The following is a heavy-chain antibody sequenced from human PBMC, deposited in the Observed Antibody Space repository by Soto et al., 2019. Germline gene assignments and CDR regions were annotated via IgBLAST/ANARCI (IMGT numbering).Heavy chain of an antibody. CDR2: IYYSGST. V-gene: IGHV4-31*03. Sequence: QVQLQESGPGLVKPSQTLSLTCTVSGGSISSGGYYWSWIRQHPGKGLEWIGYIYYSGSTYYNPSLKSRVTISVDTSKNQFSLKLSSVTAADTAVYYCARDRAFWALYYYGMDVWGQGTTFTVSS. CDR1: GGSISSGGYY. J-gene: IGHJ6*02. CDR3: ARDRAFWALYYYGMDV. D-gene: IGHD3-3*01.